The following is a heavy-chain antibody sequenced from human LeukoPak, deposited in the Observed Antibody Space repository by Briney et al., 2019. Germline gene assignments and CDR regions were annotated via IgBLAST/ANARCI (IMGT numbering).Heavy chain of an antibody. CDR3: ARDPGYSSGWDRFDY. CDR2: MNPNSGNT. V-gene: IGHV1-8*01. J-gene: IGHJ4*02. Sequence: GASVKVSCKASGYTFTSFHINWVRQATGQGLEWMGWMNPNSGNTGCAQKFQGRVTMTRNTSIGTAYMELSSLRSEDTAVYYCARDPGYSSGWDRFDYWGQGTLVTVSS. D-gene: IGHD6-19*01. CDR1: GYTFTSFH.